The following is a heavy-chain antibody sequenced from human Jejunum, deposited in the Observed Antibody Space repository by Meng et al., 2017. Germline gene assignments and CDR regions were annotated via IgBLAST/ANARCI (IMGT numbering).Heavy chain of an antibody. D-gene: IGHD1-1*01. CDR1: GASMSSGNYY. V-gene: IGHV4-31*01. CDR2: IYYSGST. J-gene: IGHJ2*01. CDR3: ARVNWTSSYWYFDL. Sequence: QMHPQGPGPGLGKPSQTLSLTCTVSGASMSSGNYYWTWIRQHPGKGLERIGYIYYSGSTYYNPSLQSLVTISIDMSENQFSLKLTSVTAADTAVYYCARVNWTSSYWYFDLWGRGTLVTVSS.